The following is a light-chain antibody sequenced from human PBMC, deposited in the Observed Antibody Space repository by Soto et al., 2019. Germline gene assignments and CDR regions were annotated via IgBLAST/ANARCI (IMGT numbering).Light chain of an antibody. V-gene: IGKV1D-12*01. CDR1: QDIAGY. Sequence: DIQVTQSPSSVSASVGDRVTITCRASQDIAGYLAWYQHKPGRAPELLIHAASSLQSGVPSRFSGSGSGTDFTLTISSLQPEDSATYFCQQLNSYPQTFGQGTRLEIK. J-gene: IGKJ5*01. CDR2: AAS. CDR3: QQLNSYPQT.